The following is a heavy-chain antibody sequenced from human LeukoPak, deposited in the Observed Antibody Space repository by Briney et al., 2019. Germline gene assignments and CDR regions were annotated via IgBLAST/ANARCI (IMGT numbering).Heavy chain of an antibody. Sequence: KTSETLSLTCTVSGVSMSACQWSWVRQSPEKGLEWIGCINTKGETSYNPSLKSRVTTSVDTSKSQFSLRLTSVTAADTAVYYCATSNDAKIAPFDHWGQGAPVTVSS. D-gene: IGHD2-21*01. CDR3: ATSNDAKIAPFDH. V-gene: IGHV4-4*09. CDR1: GVSMSACQ. CDR2: INTKGET. J-gene: IGHJ4*02.